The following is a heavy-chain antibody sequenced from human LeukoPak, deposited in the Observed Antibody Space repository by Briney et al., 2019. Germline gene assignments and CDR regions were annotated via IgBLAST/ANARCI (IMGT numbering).Heavy chain of an antibody. J-gene: IGHJ4*02. V-gene: IGHV3-23*01. CDR1: GFTFSSYA. Sequence: GESLKISCAASGFTFSSYAMSWVRQAPGKGLEWVSAISGSGGSTYYADSVKGRFTISRDNSKNTLYLQMNSLRAEDTAVYYCAKRLSGPGPRNYFDYWGQGTLVTVSS. D-gene: IGHD3-3*01. CDR3: AKRLSGPGPRNYFDY. CDR2: ISGSGGST.